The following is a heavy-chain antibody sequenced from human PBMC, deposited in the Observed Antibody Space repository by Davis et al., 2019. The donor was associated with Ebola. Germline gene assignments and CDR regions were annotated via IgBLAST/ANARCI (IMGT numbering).Heavy chain of an antibody. CDR3: ARDPGSSSFDY. Sequence: PGGSLRLSCAASGLSFSTYWMSWVRQTPDKGLEFVANINQGGSVKNYVDSVKGRFTISRDNAKNSLYLQMNSLRAEDTAVYYCARDPGSSSFDYWGQESLVTVSS. J-gene: IGHJ4*02. CDR1: GLSFSTYW. CDR2: INQGGSVK. V-gene: IGHV3-7*03. D-gene: IGHD6-6*01.